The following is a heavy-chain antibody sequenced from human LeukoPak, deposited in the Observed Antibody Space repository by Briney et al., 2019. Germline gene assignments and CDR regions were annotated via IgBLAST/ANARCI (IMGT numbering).Heavy chain of an antibody. J-gene: IGHJ4*02. Sequence: PGGTLRLSCAASGFTFRNYAMHWLRQAPGKGLEGVAFIRYDGSNKYYADSVKRRFTISRDNSKNTLYLQMNSLRAEDAAVYYCAKDTRGDYGWDFDYWGQGTLVTVSS. V-gene: IGHV3-30*02. CDR3: AKDTRGDYGWDFDY. CDR1: GFTFRNYA. CDR2: IRYDGSNK. D-gene: IGHD3-10*01.